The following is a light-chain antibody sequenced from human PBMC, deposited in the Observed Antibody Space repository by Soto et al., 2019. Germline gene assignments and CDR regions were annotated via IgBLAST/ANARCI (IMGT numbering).Light chain of an antibody. J-gene: IGLJ1*01. CDR1: SSDVGGYNY. Sequence: LTQPASGYGSPGQSITISCARTSSDVGGYNYVSWYQHHPGKVPQLMIYDVSNRPSGVSNRFSGSKSGNTASLTISGLQPEDEADYYCYSYTTSNTYVFGTGTKVTVL. CDR3: YSYTTSNTYV. CDR2: DVS. V-gene: IGLV2-14*03.